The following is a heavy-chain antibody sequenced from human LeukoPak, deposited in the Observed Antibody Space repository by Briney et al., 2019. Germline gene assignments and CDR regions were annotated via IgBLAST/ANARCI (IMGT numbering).Heavy chain of an antibody. J-gene: IGHJ3*02. CDR1: GYTFNTHG. Sequence: ASVKVSCKASGYTFNTHGISWVRQAPGQGLEWMGWINTYNGNTNYAQKVQGRVTMTTETSTSTGYMELRSLRSDDTALYYCARDSPTYPGVAFDIWGQGTMVTVSS. V-gene: IGHV1-18*01. D-gene: IGHD3-10*01. CDR3: ARDSPTYPGVAFDI. CDR2: INTYNGNT.